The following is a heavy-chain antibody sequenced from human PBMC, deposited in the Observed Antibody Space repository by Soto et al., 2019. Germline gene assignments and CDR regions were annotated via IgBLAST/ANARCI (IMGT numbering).Heavy chain of an antibody. J-gene: IGHJ3*01. Sequence: VQLVESGGGVVQPGTSLRLSCAASGFTFSTYGMNWVRQAPGKGLEWVALIWYHGNTEEYAESLKGRFTISRDNSKNAVFLQIHSLRVEDTAVYYCARGPGSGIHLSTFDAWGEGTMVTVSS. CDR3: ARGPGSGIHLSTFDA. CDR1: GFTFSTYG. D-gene: IGHD3-10*01. V-gene: IGHV3-33*01. CDR2: IWYHGNTE.